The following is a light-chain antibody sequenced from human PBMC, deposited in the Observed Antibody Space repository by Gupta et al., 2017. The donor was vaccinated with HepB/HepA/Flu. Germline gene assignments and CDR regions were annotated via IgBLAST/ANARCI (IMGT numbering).Light chain of an antibody. CDR3: AAWDDKLKGLV. V-gene: IGLV1-36*01. J-gene: IGLJ2*01. CDR2: YDD. Sequence: QSVLTRPPSVSDAPRPRVTISCSGRNSNVGNKAVNGYQQLRGKAPKQRREYDDGMAAGGSDRCSGSKSGSSALLDTSGHQAEAEAEDQGAAWDDKLKGLVFGGGTKLTVL. CDR1: NSNVGNKA.